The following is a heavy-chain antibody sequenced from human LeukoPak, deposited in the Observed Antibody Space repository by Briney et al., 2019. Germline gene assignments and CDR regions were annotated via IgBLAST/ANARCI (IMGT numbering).Heavy chain of an antibody. J-gene: IGHJ4*02. CDR3: ARGVVVTAILVY. D-gene: IGHD2-21*02. Sequence: SETLSLTCAVYGGSFSGYYWSWIRQPPGKGLEWIGEINHSGSTNYNPSLKSRVTISVDTSKNQFSLKLSSVTAADTAVYYCARGVVVTAILVYWGQGTLVTVSS. CDR1: GGSFSGYY. CDR2: INHSGST. V-gene: IGHV4-34*01.